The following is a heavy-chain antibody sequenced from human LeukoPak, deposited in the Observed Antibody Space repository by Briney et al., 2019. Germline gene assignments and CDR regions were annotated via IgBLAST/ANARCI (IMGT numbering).Heavy chain of an antibody. CDR1: GGSISSYY. Sequence: SDTLSLTCTVSGGSISSYYWSWIRQPPGKGLEWIGYIYYSGSTNYNPSLKSRVTISVDTSKNQFSLKLSSVTAADTAVYYCARDPFPYSGFGDQARNDIWGQGTMVTVSS. D-gene: IGHD3-10*01. V-gene: IGHV4-59*01. J-gene: IGHJ3*02. CDR2: IYYSGST. CDR3: ARDPFPYSGFGDQARNDI.